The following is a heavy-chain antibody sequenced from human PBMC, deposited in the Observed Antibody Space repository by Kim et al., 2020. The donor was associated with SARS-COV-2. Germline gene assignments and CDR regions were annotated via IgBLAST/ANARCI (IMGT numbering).Heavy chain of an antibody. CDR1: GGSISSSSYY. CDR3: ARHLENLAYCGGDCYTGGFDY. D-gene: IGHD2-21*02. Sequence: SETLSLTCTVSGGSISSSSYYWGWIRQPPGKGLEWIGSIYYSGSTYYNPSLKSRVTISVDTSKNQFSLKLSSVTAADTAVYYCARHLENLAYCGGDCYTGGFDYWGQGTLVTVSS. V-gene: IGHV4-39*01. CDR2: IYYSGST. J-gene: IGHJ4*02.